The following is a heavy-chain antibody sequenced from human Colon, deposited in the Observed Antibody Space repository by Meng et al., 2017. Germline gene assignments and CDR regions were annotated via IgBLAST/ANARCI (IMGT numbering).Heavy chain of an antibody. CDR2: IYWDDDK. CDR3: ARARELWGRPLPSPFDY. CDR1: GFALSGVS. V-gene: IGHV2-5*02. J-gene: IGHJ4*02. Sequence: QITLKESGPTLVKPTQTLTLTCSTSGFALSGVSVAWIRQPPGKALECLAVIYWDDDKRYRPSLESRLTITKDTSKNQVVLTMTNVDPVDTATYYCARARELWGRPLPSPFDYWGPGTLVTVYS. D-gene: IGHD7-27*01.